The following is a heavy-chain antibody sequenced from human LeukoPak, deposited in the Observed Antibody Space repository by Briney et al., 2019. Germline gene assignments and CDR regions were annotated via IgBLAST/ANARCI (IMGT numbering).Heavy chain of an antibody. Sequence: SETLSLTCTVSGGSISSGSYYWGWIRQPPGKGLEWIVSIYYSGTSYYNPSLKSRVTISVDTSKNQFSLKLSSVTAADTAVYYCARLMIVFDYWGQGTLVTVSS. J-gene: IGHJ4*02. CDR3: ARLMIVFDY. V-gene: IGHV4-39*01. CDR2: IYYSGTS. CDR1: GGSISSGSYY. D-gene: IGHD3-22*01.